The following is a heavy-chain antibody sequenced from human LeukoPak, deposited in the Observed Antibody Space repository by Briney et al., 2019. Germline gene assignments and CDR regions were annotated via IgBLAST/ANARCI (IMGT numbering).Heavy chain of an antibody. V-gene: IGHV4-39*01. J-gene: IGHJ4*02. CDR3: ATFQTDYYFDY. Sequence: SETLSLTCSVSGGPISSSSYYWGWIRQPPGKGLEWIGSIYYGGSTYYNPSLKSRVTISVDTSKNQFSLKLSSVTAADTAVYYCATFQTDYYFDYWGQGTLVTVSS. CDR1: GGPISSSSYY. CDR2: IYYGGST.